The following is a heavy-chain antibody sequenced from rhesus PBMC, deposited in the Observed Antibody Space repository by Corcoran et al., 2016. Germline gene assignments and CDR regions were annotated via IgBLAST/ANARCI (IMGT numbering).Heavy chain of an antibody. CDR1: GFTFGSYA. CDR2: IVPLVGVT. V-gene: IGHV1S10*01. Sequence: QVQLVQSGAEVKKPGASVKVSCKASGFTFGSYAISWVRQAPGQGLEGMGGIVPLVGVTTYAPKFQGRVTINADTSTSTAYMELSSLRAEDTAVYYCARGAGYSGSWNYFDYWGQGVLVTVSS. J-gene: IGHJ4*01. CDR3: ARGAGYSGSWNYFDY. D-gene: IGHD6-25*01.